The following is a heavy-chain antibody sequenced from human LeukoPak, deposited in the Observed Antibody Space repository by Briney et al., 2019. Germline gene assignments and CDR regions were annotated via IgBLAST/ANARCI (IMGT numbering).Heavy chain of an antibody. CDR3: AKDTRGYSYGSYFDY. D-gene: IGHD5-18*01. Sequence: GGSLRLSCAASGFSFDDYAMHWVRQAPGKGLEWVSGIGWNSGNIGYADSVKGRFTISRDNAKNSLYLQMNSLRADDTALYYCAKDTRGYSYGSYFDYWGQGTLVTVSS. V-gene: IGHV3-9*01. J-gene: IGHJ4*02. CDR1: GFSFDDYA. CDR2: IGWNSGNI.